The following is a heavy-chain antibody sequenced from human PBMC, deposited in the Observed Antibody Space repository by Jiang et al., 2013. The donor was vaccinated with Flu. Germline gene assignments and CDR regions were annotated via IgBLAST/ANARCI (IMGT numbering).Heavy chain of an antibody. CDR3: ARKKAVSYDFWSGYHPLDY. J-gene: IGHJ4*02. Sequence: KPGASVKVSCKASGYTFTSYGISWVRQAPGQGLEWMGWISAYNGNTNYAQKLQGRVTMTTDTSTSTAYMELRSLRSDDTAVYYCARKKAVSYDFWSGYHPLDYWGQGTLVTVSS. CDR1: GYTFTSYG. CDR2: ISAYNGNT. D-gene: IGHD3-3*01. V-gene: IGHV1-18*04.